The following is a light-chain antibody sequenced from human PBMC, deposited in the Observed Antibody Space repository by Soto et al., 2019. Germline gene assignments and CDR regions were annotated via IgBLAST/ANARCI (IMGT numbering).Light chain of an antibody. V-gene: IGKV1-39*01. J-gene: IGKJ1*01. CDR2: DAT. Sequence: IPMTQSPSSLSASVGDRVTITCRASQTLKSYLNWYQHKPGKAPNLLIHDATTLHTGVPSRFSGSGSGTDFTLTISSLQPEDFATYYCQQSFVTPRTFGQGTKVDIK. CDR1: QTLKSY. CDR3: QQSFVTPRT.